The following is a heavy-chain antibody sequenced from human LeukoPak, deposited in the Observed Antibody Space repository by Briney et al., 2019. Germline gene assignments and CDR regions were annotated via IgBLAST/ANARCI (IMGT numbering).Heavy chain of an antibody. Sequence: KSSETLSLTCAVYGGSFSGYYWSWIRQPPGKGLEWIGEINHSGSTNYNPSLKSRVTISVDTSKNQFSLKLSSVTAADTAVYYCARTRMPHYTYYFDYWGQGTLVTVSS. CDR3: ARTRMPHYTYYFDY. J-gene: IGHJ4*02. CDR2: INHSGST. V-gene: IGHV4-34*01. CDR1: GGSFSGYY. D-gene: IGHD3-3*01.